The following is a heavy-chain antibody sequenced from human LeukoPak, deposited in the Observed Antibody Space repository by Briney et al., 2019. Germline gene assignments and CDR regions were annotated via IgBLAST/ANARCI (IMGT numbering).Heavy chain of an antibody. D-gene: IGHD3-10*01. CDR3: ARDSPSGKSNYGMDV. V-gene: IGHV1-18*01. CDR1: GYTFTSYG. CDR2: ISAYNGNT. Sequence: ASVKVSCKASGYTFTSYGISWVRQAPGQGLEWMGWISAYNGNTNYAQKLQGRVTMTTDTSTSTAYMELRSLRSDDTAVYYCARDSPSGKSNYGMDVWGQGTTVTVSS. J-gene: IGHJ6*02.